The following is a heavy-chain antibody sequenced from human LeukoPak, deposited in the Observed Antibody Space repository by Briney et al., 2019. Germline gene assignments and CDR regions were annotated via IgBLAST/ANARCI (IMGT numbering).Heavy chain of an antibody. J-gene: IGHJ4*02. Sequence: GGSLRLSCAASGFTVSSNCMSWVRQAPGKGLEWVSVIYSGGSTCCADSVKGRFTISRDNAKNSLFLQMNSLRAEDTAVYYCARDNGWSADFWGQGTLVTVSS. CDR3: ARDNGWSADF. CDR2: IYSGGST. D-gene: IGHD2-15*01. CDR1: GFTVSSNC. V-gene: IGHV3-53*01.